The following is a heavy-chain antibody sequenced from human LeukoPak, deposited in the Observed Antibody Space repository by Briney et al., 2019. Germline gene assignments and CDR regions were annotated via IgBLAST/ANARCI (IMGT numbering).Heavy chain of an antibody. CDR3: ARRFSSSWFDDAFDI. V-gene: IGHV4-61*02. CDR1: GGSISSGTYY. J-gene: IGHJ3*02. CDR2: LYTNGST. D-gene: IGHD6-13*01. Sequence: PSQTLSLTCTVSGGSISSGTYYWSWIRQPAGKGLEWIGRLYTNGSTNYNPSLKSRVTISLDTSKNQFSLKLSSVTAADTAVYYCARRFSSSWFDDAFDIWGQGTMVTVSS.